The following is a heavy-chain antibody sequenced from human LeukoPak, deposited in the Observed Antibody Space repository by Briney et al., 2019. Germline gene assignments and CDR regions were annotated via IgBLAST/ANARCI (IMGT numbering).Heavy chain of an antibody. Sequence: QPGGSLRLSCAASGFTFNSYAMSWVRHAPGKGLEWVSAISGSGGSTYYADSMRGRFTISRDNSKNTLYLQMNSLRAEDTAVYYCAKTPGYTTVTSHDYWGQGTLVTLSS. CDR1: GFTFNSYA. CDR3: AKTPGYTTVTSHDY. CDR2: ISGSGGST. D-gene: IGHD4-17*01. V-gene: IGHV3-23*01. J-gene: IGHJ4*02.